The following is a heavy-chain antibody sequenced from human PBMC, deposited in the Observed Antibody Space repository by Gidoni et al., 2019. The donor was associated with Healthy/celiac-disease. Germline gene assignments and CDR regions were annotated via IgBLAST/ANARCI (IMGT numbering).Heavy chain of an antibody. CDR2: INHSGST. V-gene: IGHV4-34*01. CDR3: ARGRDDYSNYGDY. D-gene: IGHD4-4*01. Sequence: QVQLQQWGAGLLKPSETLSLTCAVSGGSFSGYYWSWIRQPPGKGLEWIGEINHSGSTNYNPSLKSRVTISVDTSKNQFSLKLSSVTAADTAVYYCARGRDDYSNYGDYWGQGTLVTVSS. J-gene: IGHJ4*02. CDR1: GGSFSGYY.